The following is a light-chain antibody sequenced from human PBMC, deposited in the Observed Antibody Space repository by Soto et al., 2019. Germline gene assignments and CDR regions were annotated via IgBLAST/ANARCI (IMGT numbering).Light chain of an antibody. J-gene: IGLJ1*01. CDR3: HSYSGSSNFLV. CDR2: EVN. CDR1: SSDVGAYDY. V-gene: IGLV2-8*01. Sequence: QSALTQPPSASGSPGQSVTISCTGTSSDVGAYDYVSWYQQHPGKAPALIIYEVNQRPSGVPDRFSGSKSGNTASLNVSGLHAEDEADYYCHSYSGSSNFLVFGTWTKLTVL.